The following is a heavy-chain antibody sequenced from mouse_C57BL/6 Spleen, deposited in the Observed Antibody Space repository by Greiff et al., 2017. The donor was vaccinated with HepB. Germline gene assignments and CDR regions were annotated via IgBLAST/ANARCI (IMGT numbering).Heavy chain of an antibody. CDR1: GFTFSDYG. V-gene: IGHV5-17*01. J-gene: IGHJ1*03. D-gene: IGHD4-1*01. CDR2: ISSGSSTI. CDR3: ARPRTGSWYFDV. Sequence: EVNVVESGGGLVKPGGSLKLSCAASGFTFSDYGMHWVRQAPEKGLEWVAYISSGSSTIYYADTVKGRFTISRDNAKNTLFLQRTSLRSEDTAMYYCARPRTGSWYFDVWGTGTTVTVSS.